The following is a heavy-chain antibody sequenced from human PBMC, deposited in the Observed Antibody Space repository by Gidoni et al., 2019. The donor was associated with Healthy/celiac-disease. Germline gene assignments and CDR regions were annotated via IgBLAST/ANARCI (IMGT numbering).Heavy chain of an antibody. Sequence: VQPVASGGGVVQPGRSLRLSCAASGFTFSSYGMHWVRQAPGKGLEWGAVIWYDGINKYYADSVKGRFTISRDNSKNTLYLQMNSLRAEDTAVYYCARGYLGYCSGGSCYSDDFDYWGQGTLVTVSS. CDR1: GFTFSSYG. V-gene: IGHV3-33*01. CDR3: ARGYLGYCSGGSCYSDDFDY. J-gene: IGHJ4*02. D-gene: IGHD2-15*01. CDR2: IWYDGINK.